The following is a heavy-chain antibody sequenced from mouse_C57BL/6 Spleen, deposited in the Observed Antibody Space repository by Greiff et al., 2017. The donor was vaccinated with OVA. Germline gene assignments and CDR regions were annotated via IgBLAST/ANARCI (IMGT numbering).Heavy chain of an antibody. J-gene: IGHJ4*01. V-gene: IGHV1-26*01. CDR2: INPNNGGT. CDR1: GYTFTDYY. CDR3: ARRSYYYAMDY. Sequence: EVQLQQSGPELVKPGASVKISCKASGYTFTDYYMNWVKQSHGKSLEWIGDINPNNGGTSYNQKFTGKATLTVDKSSSTAYMELRSLTSEDSAVYYCARRSYYYAMDYWGQGTSVTVSS. D-gene: IGHD1-1*01.